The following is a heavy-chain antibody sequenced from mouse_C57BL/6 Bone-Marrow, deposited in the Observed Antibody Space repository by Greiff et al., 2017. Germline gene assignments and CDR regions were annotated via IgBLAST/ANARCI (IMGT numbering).Heavy chain of an antibody. V-gene: IGHV14-4*01. CDR1: GFNIKDDY. CDR3: TFITTVPGDY. CDR2: IDPENGDT. J-gene: IGHJ2*01. Sequence: EVQLQQSGAELVRPGASVKLSCTASGFNIKDDYMHWVKQRPEQGLEWIGWIDPENGDTEYASKFQGKATITADTSSNPAYLQRSSLTSEDTAVYYCTFITTVPGDYWGQGTTLTVSS. D-gene: IGHD1-1*01.